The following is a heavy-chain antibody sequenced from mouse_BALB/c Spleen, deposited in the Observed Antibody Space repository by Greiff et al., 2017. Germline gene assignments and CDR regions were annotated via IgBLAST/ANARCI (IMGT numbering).Heavy chain of an antibody. CDR1: GYTFTDYN. CDR3: ARGGSRAWFAY. D-gene: IGHD1-1*01. V-gene: IGHV1S29*02. CDR2: IYPYNGGT. J-gene: IGHJ3*01. Sequence: EVQLQQSGPELVKPGASVKISCKASGYTFTDYNMHWVKQSHGKSLEWIGYIYPYNGGTGYNQKFKSKATLTVDNSSSTAYMELRSLTSEDSAVYYCARGGSRAWFAYWGQGTLVTVSA.